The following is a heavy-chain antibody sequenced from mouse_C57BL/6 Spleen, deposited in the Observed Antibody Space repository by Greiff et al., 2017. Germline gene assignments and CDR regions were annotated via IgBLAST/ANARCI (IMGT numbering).Heavy chain of an antibody. CDR2: IWWDDDK. D-gene: IGHD2-4*01. Sequence: QVTLKESGPGILQPSQTLSLTCSFSGFSLSTFGMGVGWLRQPSGKGLEWLAHIWWDDDKYYNPALKSPLTISKDTSKNQVFLKIANVYTADTATYYCARYDYDVIFDDWGQGTTLTVSS. CDR3: ARYDYDVIFDD. V-gene: IGHV8-8*01. J-gene: IGHJ2*01. CDR1: GFSLSTFGMG.